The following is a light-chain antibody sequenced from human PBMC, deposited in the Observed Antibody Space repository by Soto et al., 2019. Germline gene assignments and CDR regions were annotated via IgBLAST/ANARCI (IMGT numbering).Light chain of an antibody. CDR1: QSISSY. Sequence: DIQMNQSPSSLSASVGDRVTITCRASQSISSYLNWYQQKPGKAPKLLIYAASSFQSGVPSRFSGSGSGTDFTLTISSLQPEDFATYFCQQSYSSPTTFGQGTRLEIK. CDR2: AAS. V-gene: IGKV1-39*01. CDR3: QQSYSSPTT. J-gene: IGKJ5*01.